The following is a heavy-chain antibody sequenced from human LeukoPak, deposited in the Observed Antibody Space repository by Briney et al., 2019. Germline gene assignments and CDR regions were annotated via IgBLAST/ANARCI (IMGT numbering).Heavy chain of an antibody. CDR2: FYHSGST. V-gene: IGHV4-38-2*02. CDR1: DYSISSGYY. CDR3: ARLYGGNSLGRFDY. J-gene: IGHJ4*02. Sequence: SETLSLTCTVSDYSISSGYYWGWIRQPPGKGLEWIGSFYHSGSTYYNPSLKGRVTISVDTSKNQFSLMLSSVTAADTAVYYCARLYGGNSLGRFDYWGQGTLVTVSS. D-gene: IGHD4-23*01.